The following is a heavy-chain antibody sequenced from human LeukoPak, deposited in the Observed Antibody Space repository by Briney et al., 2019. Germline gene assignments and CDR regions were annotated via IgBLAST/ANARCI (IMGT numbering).Heavy chain of an antibody. Sequence: GRSLRLSCAASGFTFSSYAIHWVRQAPGKGLEWVAVISYDGSTKFYADAVKGRFTISRDNSKNTLSLQMNSLRAEDTAVYYCAKVQRLAQKDTSNYWGQGTLVTVSS. CDR1: GFTFSSYA. J-gene: IGHJ4*02. CDR3: AKVQRLAQKDTSNY. V-gene: IGHV3-30*18. D-gene: IGHD2-15*01. CDR2: ISYDGSTK.